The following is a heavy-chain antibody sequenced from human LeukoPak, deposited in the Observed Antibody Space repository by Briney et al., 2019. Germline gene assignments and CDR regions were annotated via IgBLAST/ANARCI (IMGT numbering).Heavy chain of an antibody. Sequence: GASVKVSCKASGYTFTSYGISWVRQAPGQGLEWMGWISAHNGNTNYAQKLQGRVTMTTDTSASTAYMELRSLRSDDTAVYYCARDLDCSSTSCYDYWGRGTLVTVSS. J-gene: IGHJ4*02. V-gene: IGHV1-18*01. D-gene: IGHD2-2*01. CDR3: ARDLDCSSTSCYDY. CDR1: GYTFTSYG. CDR2: ISAHNGNT.